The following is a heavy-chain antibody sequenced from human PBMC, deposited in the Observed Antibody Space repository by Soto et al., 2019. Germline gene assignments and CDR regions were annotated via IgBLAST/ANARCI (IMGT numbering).Heavy chain of an antibody. CDR3: ARRIAVARMYYFDY. V-gene: IGHV4-61*01. Sequence: ETLSLTCTVSGGSVSSGSYYWSWIRQPPGKGLEWIGYIYYSGSTNYNPSLKSRVTISVDTSKNQFSLKLSSVTAADTAVYYCARRIAVARMYYFDYWGQGTLVTVSS. D-gene: IGHD6-19*01. J-gene: IGHJ4*02. CDR2: IYYSGST. CDR1: GGSVSSGSYY.